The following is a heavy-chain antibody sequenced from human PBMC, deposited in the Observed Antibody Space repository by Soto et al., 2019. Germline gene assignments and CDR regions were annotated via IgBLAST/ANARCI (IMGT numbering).Heavy chain of an antibody. Sequence: ASELHVGNPCVRRISQAQGKGLEWVSFIYSGGSTFYADSVKGRFTVSRDSSTNMLYLQMSSLTAEDTAVYYCVGIRSVPSVSAYLLNRSSDL. V-gene: IGHV3-66*01. CDR3: VGIRSVPSVSAYLLNRSSDL. D-gene: IGHD3-22*01. J-gene: IGHJ2*01. CDR1: ELHVGNPC. CDR2: IYSGGST.